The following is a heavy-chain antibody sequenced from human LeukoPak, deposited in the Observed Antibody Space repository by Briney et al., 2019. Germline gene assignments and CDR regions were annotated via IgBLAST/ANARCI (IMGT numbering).Heavy chain of an antibody. CDR3: AKDPRDIVVVPAAADYYYYGMDV. CDR1: GFTFSSYS. CDR2: ISSSSSTI. V-gene: IGHV3-48*02. J-gene: IGHJ6*02. D-gene: IGHD2-2*01. Sequence: GGSLKLSCAASGFTFSSYSMNWVRQAPGKGLEWVSYISSSSSTIYYADSVKGRFTISRDNAKNSLYLQMNSLRDEDTAVYYCAKDPRDIVVVPAAADYYYYGMDVWGQGTTVTVSS.